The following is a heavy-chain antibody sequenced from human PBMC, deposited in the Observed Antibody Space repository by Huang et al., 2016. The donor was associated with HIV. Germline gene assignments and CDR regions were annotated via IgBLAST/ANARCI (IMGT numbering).Heavy chain of an antibody. V-gene: IGHV4-34*01. J-gene: IGHJ6*03. Sequence: QVQLQQWGAGLLRPSETLSLTCAVYGGSFSGYYGTWLRQPPGKGLEWSGESNHSESTNYNPSLKSRVTISVDTSRNQFSLTLTSVTAADTAVYYCARGQGGYYYYYMDVWGKGTTVTVSS. CDR2: SNHSEST. CDR3: ARGQGGYYYYYMDV. CDR1: GGSFSGYY.